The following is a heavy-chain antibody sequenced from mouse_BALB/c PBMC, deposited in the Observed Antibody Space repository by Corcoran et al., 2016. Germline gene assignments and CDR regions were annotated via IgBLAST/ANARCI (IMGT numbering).Heavy chain of an antibody. Sequence: EVQLQQSGPELVKPGASMKISCKASGYSFTGYTMNWVQQSHGKNLEWIGLINPYNGGTSYNQKFKGKATLTVDKSSSTAYMELLSLTSEDSAVYYCARSNYGNYGDYYAMDYWGQGTSVTVSS. J-gene: IGHJ4*01. CDR2: INPYNGGT. V-gene: IGHV1-18*01. D-gene: IGHD2-1*01. CDR1: GYSFTGYT. CDR3: ARSNYGNYGDYYAMDY.